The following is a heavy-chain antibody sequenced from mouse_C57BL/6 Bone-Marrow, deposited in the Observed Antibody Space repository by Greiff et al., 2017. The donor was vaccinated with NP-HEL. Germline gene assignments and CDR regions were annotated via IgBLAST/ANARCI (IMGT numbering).Heavy chain of an antibody. V-gene: IGHV1-69*01. J-gene: IGHJ2*01. CDR2: IDPYDSYT. D-gene: IGHD1-2*01. CDR3: ARGTLLRPLDY. Sequence: VQLQQPGAELVMPGASVKLSCKASGYTFTSYWMHWVKQRPGQGLEWIGEIDPYDSYTNYNQKFKGKSTLTVDKSSSTAYMQLSSLTSEDSAVYYCARGTLLRPLDYWGQGTTLTVSS. CDR1: GYTFTSYW.